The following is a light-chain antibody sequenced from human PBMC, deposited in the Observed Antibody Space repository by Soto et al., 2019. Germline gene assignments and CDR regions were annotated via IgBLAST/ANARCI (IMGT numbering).Light chain of an antibody. Sequence: QSVLTQPPSASGTPGQRVTISGSGSSSNVGGNPVNWYQHAPTTAPKLLIYTNTQRPSGVPDRFSGSKSGTSASLAISGLQSEDEADYYCASWDDSLNGPVFGTGTKVTVL. CDR2: TNT. CDR3: ASWDDSLNGPV. J-gene: IGLJ1*01. CDR1: SSNVGGNP. V-gene: IGLV1-44*01.